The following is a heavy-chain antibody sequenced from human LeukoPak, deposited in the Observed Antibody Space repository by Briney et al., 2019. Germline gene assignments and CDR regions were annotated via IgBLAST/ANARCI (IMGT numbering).Heavy chain of an antibody. V-gene: IGHV4-39*07. CDR3: ARSVEGYCRGGSCYYYSYYMDV. Sequence: PSETLSLTCTVSGDSISSSNYYWGWIRQPPGKGLEWIGNIYYSGSTYYNPSLKSRVTISVDTSKNQFSLKLSSVTAADTAVYYCARSVEGYCRGGSCYYYSYYMDVWGKGTTVTVSS. D-gene: IGHD2-15*01. CDR2: IYYSGST. CDR1: GDSISSSNYY. J-gene: IGHJ6*03.